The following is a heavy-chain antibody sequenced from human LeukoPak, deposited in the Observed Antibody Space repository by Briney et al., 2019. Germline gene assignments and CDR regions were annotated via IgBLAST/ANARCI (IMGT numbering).Heavy chain of an antibody. CDR3: ARDPDIVATGDY. Sequence: PGRSLRLSCAASGFTFSSYAMHWVRQAPGKGLEWVAVISYDGSNKYYADSVKGRFTISRDNSKNTLYPQMNSLRAEDTAVYYCARDPDIVATGDYWGQGTLVTVSS. D-gene: IGHD5-12*01. CDR1: GFTFSSYA. J-gene: IGHJ4*02. CDR2: ISYDGSNK. V-gene: IGHV3-30*04.